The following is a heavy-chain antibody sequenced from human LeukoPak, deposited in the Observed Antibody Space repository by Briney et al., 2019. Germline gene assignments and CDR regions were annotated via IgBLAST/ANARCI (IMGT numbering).Heavy chain of an antibody. J-gene: IGHJ4*02. D-gene: IGHD6-13*01. CDR1: GYTFTSYG. CDR3: ARDREGYSSSWYYFDY. CDR2: ISAYNGNT. V-gene: IGHV1-18*01. Sequence: ASVKVSCEASGYTFTSYGISWVRQAPGQGLEWMGWISAYNGNTNYAQKLQGRVTMTTDTSTSTAYMELRSLRSDDTAVYYCARDREGYSSSWYYFDYWGQGTLVTVSS.